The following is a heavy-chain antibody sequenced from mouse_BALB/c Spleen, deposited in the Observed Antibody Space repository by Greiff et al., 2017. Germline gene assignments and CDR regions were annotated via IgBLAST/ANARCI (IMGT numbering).Heavy chain of an antibody. V-gene: IGHV2-6-7*01. D-gene: IGHD1-1*01. Sequence: VQVVESGPGLVAPSQSLSITCTVSGFSLTGYGVNWVRQPPGKGLEWLGMIWGDGSTDYNSALKSRLSISKDNSKSQVFLKMNSLQTDDTARYYCARGGSSYGFAYWGQGTLVTVSA. J-gene: IGHJ3*01. CDR1: GFSLTGYG. CDR3: ARGGSSYGFAY. CDR2: IWGDGST.